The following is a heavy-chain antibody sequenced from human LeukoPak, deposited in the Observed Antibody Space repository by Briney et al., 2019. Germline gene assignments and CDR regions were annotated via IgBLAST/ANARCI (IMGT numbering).Heavy chain of an antibody. J-gene: IGHJ6*02. CDR3: ARVGTAAKDYYYYGMDV. Sequence: ASVKVSCKASGYTFTSYGISWVQQAPGQGLEWMGWISAYNGNTNYAQKLQGRVTMTTDTSTSTAYMELRSLRSDDTAVYYCARVGTAAKDYYYYGMDVWGQGTTVTVSS. V-gene: IGHV1-18*01. D-gene: IGHD1-1*01. CDR1: GYTFTSYG. CDR2: ISAYNGNT.